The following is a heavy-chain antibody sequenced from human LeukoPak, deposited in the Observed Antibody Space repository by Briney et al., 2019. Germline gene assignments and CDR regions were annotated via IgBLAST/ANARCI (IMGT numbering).Heavy chain of an antibody. V-gene: IGHV3-23*01. J-gene: IGHJ4*02. CDR1: GFTFSSYS. CDR2: ILTSGGT. CDR3: AKDRIYADGLWDFDY. D-gene: IGHD3-10*01. Sequence: GGSLRLSCAASGFTFSSYSMNWVRQAPGEGLKWVSGILTSGGTYYADSVKGRFTISRDNSKNTLYLQMNSLRADDTAVYYCAKDRIYADGLWDFDYWGQGTLVTVSS.